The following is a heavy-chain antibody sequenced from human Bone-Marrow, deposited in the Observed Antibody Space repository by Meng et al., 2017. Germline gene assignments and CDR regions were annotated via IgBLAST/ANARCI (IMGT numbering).Heavy chain of an antibody. D-gene: IGHD2-2*01. CDR2: INIRGSTL. V-gene: IGHV3-48*03. Sequence: GESLKISCAASGFTFTSYEFNWVRQAPGKGLEWISFINIRGSTLYYADSVKGRFTFSRDNAKSSLYLQMNSLRAEDTAVYYCARVVPAARDWFDPWGQGTLVTVSS. J-gene: IGHJ5*02. CDR3: ARVVPAARDWFDP. CDR1: GFTFTSYE.